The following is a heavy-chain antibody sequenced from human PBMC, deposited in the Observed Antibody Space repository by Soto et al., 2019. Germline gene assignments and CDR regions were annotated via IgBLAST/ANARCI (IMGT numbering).Heavy chain of an antibody. J-gene: IGHJ4*02. CDR2: IHPSDSDS. Sequence: PGESLKISCKGSGYSFTSQWIAWVRQMPGKGLEWMGIIHPSDSDSRYSQSFQGQVTFSVDKSINTAYLQWSSVKASDTAIYYCARQMVTTFSFDHRGQGTLVTVSS. V-gene: IGHV5-51*01. CDR1: GYSFTSQW. D-gene: IGHD4-17*01. CDR3: ARQMVTTFSFDH.